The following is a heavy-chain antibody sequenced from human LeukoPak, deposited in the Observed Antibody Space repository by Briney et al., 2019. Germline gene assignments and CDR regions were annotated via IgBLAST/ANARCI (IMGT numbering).Heavy chain of an antibody. V-gene: IGHV4-39*06. CDR1: GGSISSSNYY. D-gene: IGHD6-13*01. Sequence: SETLSLTCTVSGGSISSSNYYWGWIRQPPGKGLKWIGSIYYSGSTYYNPSLTSRVTISVDTSKNQFTLKLSSVTAADTAVYYCARDLYSSRTNDAFVIWGQGTMVTVSS. CDR2: IYYSGST. J-gene: IGHJ3*02. CDR3: ARDLYSSRTNDAFVI.